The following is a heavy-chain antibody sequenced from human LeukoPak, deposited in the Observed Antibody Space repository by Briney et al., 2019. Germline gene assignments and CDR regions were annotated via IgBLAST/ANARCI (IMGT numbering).Heavy chain of an antibody. Sequence: GSLRLSCAASGFIVSNYYMTWVRQAPATGLECGSVIYSGGSTYYADSAKGRFTVSSDHSKNTVHLQLNSQRAEDTAMYYGARGLGYCASTPCLLPFDCWGQGTLVTVSS. D-gene: IGHD2-15*01. CDR2: IYSGGST. J-gene: IGHJ4*02. CDR3: ARGLGYCASTPCLLPFDC. V-gene: IGHV3-53*01. CDR1: GFIVSNYY.